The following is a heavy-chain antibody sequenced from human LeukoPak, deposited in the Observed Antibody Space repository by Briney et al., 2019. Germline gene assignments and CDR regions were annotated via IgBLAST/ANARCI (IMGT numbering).Heavy chain of an antibody. J-gene: IGHJ4*02. CDR3: ARLHRITMIVVRSPVDY. D-gene: IGHD3-22*01. V-gene: IGHV3-7*01. CDR2: IKQDGSEK. Sequence: GGSLRLSCAASGFTFSSYGMHWVRQAPGKGLEWVANIKQDGSEKYYVDSVKGRFTISRDNAKNSLYLQMNSLRAEDTAVYYCARLHRITMIVVRSPVDYWGQGTLVTVSS. CDR1: GFTFSSYG.